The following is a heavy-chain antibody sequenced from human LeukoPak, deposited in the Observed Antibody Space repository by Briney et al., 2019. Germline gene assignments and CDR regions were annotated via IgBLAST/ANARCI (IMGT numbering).Heavy chain of an antibody. V-gene: IGHV3-49*03. CDR2: IRSKAYGGTT. CDR3: TRERHYDSSGYLDY. D-gene: IGHD3-22*01. CDR1: GFTFGDYA. J-gene: IGHJ4*02. Sequence: GGSLRLSCTASGFTFGDYAMSWFRQAPGKGLEWVGFIRSKAYGGTTEYAASVKGRFTISRDDSKSIAYLQMNSLKTEDTAVYYCTRERHYDSSGYLDYWGQGTLVTVSS.